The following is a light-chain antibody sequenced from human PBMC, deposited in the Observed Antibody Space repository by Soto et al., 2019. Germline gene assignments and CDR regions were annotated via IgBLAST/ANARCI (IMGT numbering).Light chain of an antibody. CDR2: DAS. J-gene: IGKJ2*01. CDR3: QQYKSSST. CDR1: QSISSW. V-gene: IGKV1-5*01. Sequence: DIQMTQSPSTLSASVGDRVTITCRASQSISSWLAWYQQKPGTAPKLLIYDASSLESGVPSRFSGSGSGTEVALNISSLQPDDFATYYCQQYKSSSTFGQGTTLEIK.